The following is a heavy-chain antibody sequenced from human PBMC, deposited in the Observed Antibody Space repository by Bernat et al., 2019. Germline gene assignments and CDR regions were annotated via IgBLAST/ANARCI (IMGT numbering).Heavy chain of an antibody. V-gene: IGHV3-7*03. Sequence: EVQLVESGGGLVQPGGSLRLSCAASGFTFSNYWMTWVRQAPGKGLEWVANIKQDGSEKYYVDSVKGRFTISRDNAKNSLNLQMNSLRAEDTAVYYCATHYIAVAGTVLDYWGQGTLVTVSS. CDR1: GFTFSNYW. D-gene: IGHD6-13*01. CDR2: IKQDGSEK. CDR3: ATHYIAVAGTVLDY. J-gene: IGHJ4*02.